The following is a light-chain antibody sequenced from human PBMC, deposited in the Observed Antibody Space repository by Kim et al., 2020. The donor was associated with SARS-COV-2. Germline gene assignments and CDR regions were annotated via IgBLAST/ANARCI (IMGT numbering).Light chain of an antibody. CDR3: SLWDNWTVL. V-gene: IGLV3-1*01. Sequence: VSPGQTATITCSGDKVGSRHISWYQQRPGQSPVLVIFQNAQRPSGIPEQFSGSKSGSTATLTISGTQTMDEADYYCSLWDNWTVLFGGGTQLTVL. CDR2: QNA. J-gene: IGLJ2*01. CDR1: KVGSRH.